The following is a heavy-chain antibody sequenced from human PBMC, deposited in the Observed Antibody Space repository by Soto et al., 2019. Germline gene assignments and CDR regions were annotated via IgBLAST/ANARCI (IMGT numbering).Heavy chain of an antibody. CDR1: GGSISSGDYY. CDR2: IYYSGST. CDR3: ASRVVVAAHPYFDY. Sequence: PSETLSLTCTVPGGSISSGDYYWSWIRQPPGKGLEWIGYIYYSGSTYYNPSLKSRVTISVDTSKNQFSLKLSSVTAADTAVYYCASRVVVAAHPYFDYWGQGTLVTVSS. D-gene: IGHD2-15*01. V-gene: IGHV4-30-4*01. J-gene: IGHJ4*02.